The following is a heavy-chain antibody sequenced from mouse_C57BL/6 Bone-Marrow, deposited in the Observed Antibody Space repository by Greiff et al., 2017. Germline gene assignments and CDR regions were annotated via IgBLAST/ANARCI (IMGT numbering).Heavy chain of an antibody. CDR3: TTIPVLFFAY. Sequence: VQLQQSGAELVRPGASVKLSCTASGFNIKDDYMHWVKQRPEQGLEWIGWIDPGNGDTEYASKFQGKATITADTSSNTAYPQLSSLASEDTAVFLCTTIPVLFFAYWGQGTLVTVSA. CDR2: IDPGNGDT. CDR1: GFNIKDDY. J-gene: IGHJ3*01. D-gene: IGHD1-1*01. V-gene: IGHV14-4*01.